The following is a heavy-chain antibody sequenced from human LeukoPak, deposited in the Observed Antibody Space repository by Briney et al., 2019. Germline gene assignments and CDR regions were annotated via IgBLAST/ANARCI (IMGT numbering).Heavy chain of an antibody. V-gene: IGHV3-23*01. J-gene: IGHJ4*02. CDR1: GFTFSSYA. Sequence: GGSLRLSCAASGFTFSSYAMSWVRQAPGKGLEWVSAISGSGGSTYYADSVKGRFTISRDNSKNTLYLQMNSLRTEDTAVYYCAKRASYGSGSYEVYWGQGTLVTVSS. CDR3: AKRASYGSGSYEVY. CDR2: ISGSGGST. D-gene: IGHD3-10*01.